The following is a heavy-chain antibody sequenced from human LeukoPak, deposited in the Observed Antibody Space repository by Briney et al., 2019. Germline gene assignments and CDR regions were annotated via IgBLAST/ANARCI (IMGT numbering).Heavy chain of an antibody. J-gene: IGHJ4*02. CDR3: ARDTAYYGSGSPGHFDY. CDR2: IYHSGST. V-gene: IGHV4-34*01. D-gene: IGHD3-10*01. CDR1: GGSFSGYY. Sequence: SETLSLTCAVYGGSFSGYYWSWIRQPPGKGLEWIGSIYHSGSTYYNPSLKSRVTISVDTSKNQFSLKLSSVTAADTAVYYCARDTAYYGSGSPGHFDYWGQGTLVTVSS.